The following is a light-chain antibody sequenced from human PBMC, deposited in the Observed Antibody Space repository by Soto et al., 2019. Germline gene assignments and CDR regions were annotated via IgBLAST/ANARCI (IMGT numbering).Light chain of an antibody. CDR2: DAS. V-gene: IGKV1-5*01. CDR3: QQYSTNLYT. Sequence: DIRMTLSPSTLSASVGDRVTITCRASQSISSWLAWYHQKPGKAPKLLIDDASSLESGVPSRFSGSGSGTEFTLTISSLQPDDFASYYCQQYSTNLYTFGQGTKLEIQ. J-gene: IGKJ2*01. CDR1: QSISSW.